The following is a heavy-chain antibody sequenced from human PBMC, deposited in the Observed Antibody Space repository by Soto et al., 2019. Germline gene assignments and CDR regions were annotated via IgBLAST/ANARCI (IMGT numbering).Heavy chain of an antibody. J-gene: IGHJ4*02. Sequence: SETLSLTCAVSGGSIGTSNWWTWVRQPPGKGLEWIGEVYHSGTTNYNPSLKSRVTISVDKSKNQFSLKLTSVTAADTAVYYCARISAYHIDCWGQGTLVTVSS. CDR3: ARISAYHIDC. CDR2: VYHSGTT. CDR1: GGSIGTSNW. D-gene: IGHD3-16*01. V-gene: IGHV4-4*02.